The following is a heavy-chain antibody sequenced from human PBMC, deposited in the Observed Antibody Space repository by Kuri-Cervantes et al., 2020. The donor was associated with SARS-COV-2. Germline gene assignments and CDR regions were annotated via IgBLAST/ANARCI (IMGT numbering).Heavy chain of an antibody. CDR1: GFTFRDYY. Sequence: GSLRLSCAASGFTFRDYYMSWIRQAPGKGLEWVAVISYDGSNKYYADSVKGRFTISRDNSKNTLYLQMNSLRAEDTAVYYCARDPEYSSGWYERGYYFDYWGQGTLVTVSS. CDR3: ARDPEYSSGWYERGYYFDY. D-gene: IGHD6-19*01. J-gene: IGHJ4*02. CDR2: ISYDGSNK. V-gene: IGHV3-30-3*01.